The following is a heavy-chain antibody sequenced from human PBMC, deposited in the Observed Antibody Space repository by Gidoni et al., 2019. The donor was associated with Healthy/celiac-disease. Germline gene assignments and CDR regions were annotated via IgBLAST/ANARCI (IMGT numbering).Heavy chain of an antibody. CDR1: GFTFSSYA. D-gene: IGHD6-19*01. CDR2: ISYDGSNK. Sequence: QVQLVESGGGVVQPGRSLRLSCAASGFTFSSYAMHWVRQAPGKGLEWVAVISYDGSNKYYADSVKGRFTISRDNSKNTLYLQMNSLRAEDTAVYYCARDRESRRSSGWHPRWYFDLWGRGTLVTVSS. CDR3: ARDRESRRSSGWHPRWYFDL. V-gene: IGHV3-30*04. J-gene: IGHJ2*01.